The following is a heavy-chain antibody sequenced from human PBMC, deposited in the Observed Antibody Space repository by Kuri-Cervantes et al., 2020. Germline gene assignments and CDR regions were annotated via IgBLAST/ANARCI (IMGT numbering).Heavy chain of an antibody. J-gene: IGHJ4*02. Sequence: ASVKVSCKASGYTFTSYCMHWVRQAPGQGLEWMGWISAYNGDTNYAQKFQGWVTMTRDTSISTAYMELSRLRSDDTAVYYCARNYGSGQMDYWGQGTLVTVSS. V-gene: IGHV1-2*04. D-gene: IGHD3-10*01. CDR1: GYTFTSYC. CDR3: ARNYGSGQMDY. CDR2: ISAYNGDT.